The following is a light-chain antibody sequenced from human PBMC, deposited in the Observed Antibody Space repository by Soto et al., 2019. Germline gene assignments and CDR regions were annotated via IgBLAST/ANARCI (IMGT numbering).Light chain of an antibody. CDR1: SSDVGGYNY. CDR2: DVT. CDR3: CSYTSSTIYV. V-gene: IGLV2-14*03. J-gene: IGLJ1*01. Sequence: QSALTQPASVSGSPGQSIAISCTGTSSDVGGYNYVSWYQQHPGKALKLMIYDVTSRPSGVSDRFSGSKSGTTASLTISGLQAEDEADYYCCSYTSSTIYVFGTGTKLTVL.